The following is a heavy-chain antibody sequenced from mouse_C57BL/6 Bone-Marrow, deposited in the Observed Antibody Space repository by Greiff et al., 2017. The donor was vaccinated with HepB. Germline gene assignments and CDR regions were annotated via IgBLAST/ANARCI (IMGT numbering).Heavy chain of an antibody. CDR2: IDPETGGT. CDR1: GYTFTDYD. Sequence: VQLQQSGAELVRPGASVTLSCKASGYTFTDYDMHWVKQTPVHGLEWIGAIDPETGGTAYNQKFKGKAILTADKSSSTAYMELRSLTSEDSAVYYCTRYGDYDYFDYWGQGTTRTVAS. J-gene: IGHJ2*01. V-gene: IGHV1-15*01. CDR3: TRYGDYDYFDY. D-gene: IGHD2-13*01.